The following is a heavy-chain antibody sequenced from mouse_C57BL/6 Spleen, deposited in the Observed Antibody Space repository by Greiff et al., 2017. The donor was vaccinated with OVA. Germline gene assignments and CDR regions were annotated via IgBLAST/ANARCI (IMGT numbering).Heavy chain of an antibody. V-gene: IGHV1-80*01. D-gene: IGHD2-3*01. CDR1: GYAFSSYW. CDR2: IYPGDGDT. Sequence: VKLVESGAELVKPGASVKISCKASGYAFSSYWMNWVKQRPGKGLEWIGQIYPGDGDTNYNGKFKGKATLTADKSSSTAYMQLSSLTSEDSAVYFCAREYDNYGMDYWGQGTSVTVSS. J-gene: IGHJ4*01. CDR3: AREYDNYGMDY.